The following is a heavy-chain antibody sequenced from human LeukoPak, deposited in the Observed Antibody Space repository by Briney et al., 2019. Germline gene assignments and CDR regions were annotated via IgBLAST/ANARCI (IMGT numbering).Heavy chain of an antibody. CDR1: GFTLSSYE. V-gene: IGHV3-23*01. J-gene: IGHJ3*02. D-gene: IGHD5-18*01. CDR2: IDYSGGST. Sequence: GGSLRLSCTASGFTLSSYEMSWIRQAPGKGLEWVSSIDYSGGSTHYADSVMGRFTISRDNSKNTLYLQMNSLRAEDTAVYYCARVSGYSYGYWWVDAFDIWGQGTMVTVSS. CDR3: ARVSGYSYGYWWVDAFDI.